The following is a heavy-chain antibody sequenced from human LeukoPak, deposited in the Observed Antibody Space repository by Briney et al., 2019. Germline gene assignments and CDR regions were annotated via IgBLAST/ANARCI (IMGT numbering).Heavy chain of an antibody. D-gene: IGHD3-22*01. CDR2: IKQDGSEK. CDR3: ARGQDSSGYYHVIDY. CDR1: GFTFSSYW. Sequence: GGSLRLSCAASGFTFSSYWMSWVRQAPGKGLEWVANIKQDGSEKYYVDSVKGRFTISRDNAKNSLYLQMNSLRAEDTAVYYCARGQDSSGYYHVIDYWGQGTLVTVSS. J-gene: IGHJ4*02. V-gene: IGHV3-7*01.